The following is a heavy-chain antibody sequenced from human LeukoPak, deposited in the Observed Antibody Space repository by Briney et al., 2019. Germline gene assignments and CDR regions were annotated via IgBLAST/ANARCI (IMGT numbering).Heavy chain of an antibody. CDR1: GFTFGSYA. D-gene: IGHD1-26*01. J-gene: IGHJ4*02. Sequence: GGSLRLSCAASGFTFGSYATTWVRQAPGKGLERVSAISGSGSSTYYADSVKGRFTISRDNSKNTLYLQMHSLRAEHTAVYYCAKGGSGTYYGIDYWGQGTLVTVSS. V-gene: IGHV3-23*01. CDR2: ISGSGSST. CDR3: AKGGSGTYYGIDY.